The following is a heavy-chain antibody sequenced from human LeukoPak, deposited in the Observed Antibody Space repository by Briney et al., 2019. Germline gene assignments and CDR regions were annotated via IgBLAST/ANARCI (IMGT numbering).Heavy chain of an antibody. Sequence: GESLKISCKGSGYSFTTYWITWVRQMPGKGLEWMGTIDPSDSYTNYSPSFQGHVTISADKSITTGYLQWSSLKASDTAMYYCARGSRLDCSSTSCYFFWGQGTLVTVSS. CDR3: ARGSRLDCSSTSCYFF. CDR1: GYSFTTYW. D-gene: IGHD2-2*01. CDR2: IDPSDSYT. V-gene: IGHV5-10-1*01. J-gene: IGHJ4*02.